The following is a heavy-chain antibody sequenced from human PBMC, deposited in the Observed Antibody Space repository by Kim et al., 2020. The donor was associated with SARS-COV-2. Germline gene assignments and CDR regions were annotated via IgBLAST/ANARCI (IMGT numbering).Heavy chain of an antibody. CDR1: GFTFRNSA. CDR3: ARRLHSTTVTFYWYFDL. V-gene: IGHV3-23*01. CDR2: IFGSGSGT. Sequence: GGSLRLSCAASGFTFRNSAMSWVRQAPGKGLEWVSGIFGSGSGTYYADSVKGRFTISRDNSQSTLYLQMNNLRAEDTAVYYCARRLHSTTVTFYWYFDLWGRGTLVTVSS. D-gene: IGHD6-13*01. J-gene: IGHJ2*01.